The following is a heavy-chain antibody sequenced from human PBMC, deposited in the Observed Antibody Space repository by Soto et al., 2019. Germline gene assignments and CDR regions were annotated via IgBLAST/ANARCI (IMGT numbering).Heavy chain of an antibody. D-gene: IGHD2-21*01. Sequence: DVRLVESGGDSVKQGGSVRLSCVASGFTFDQAWMHWVRQVPGKGLEWLGRIKSRNDGGTTDYAAPVKGRVTISRDDSKNTAYLQINGLSVDDTGVYFCNTFCAEVIGRSRYVDYWGQGTQVTVSS. CDR3: NTFCAEVIGRSRYVDY. J-gene: IGHJ4*02. CDR2: IKSRNDGGTT. V-gene: IGHV3-15*07. CDR1: GFTFDQAW.